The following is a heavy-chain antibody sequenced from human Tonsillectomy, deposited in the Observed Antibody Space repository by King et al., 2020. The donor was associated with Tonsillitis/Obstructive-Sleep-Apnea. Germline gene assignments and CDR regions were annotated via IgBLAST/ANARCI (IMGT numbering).Heavy chain of an antibody. CDR3: ARSRRERYCSSTSCFKNYYYHYLAV. CDR1: GGTFSSYA. J-gene: IGHJ6*03. Sequence: QLVQSGAEVKKPGSSVKVSCKASGGTFSSYAISWVRQAPGQGPEWMGGIIPVFGAANYKQKFQGRVTITADESTSTAYMELSSRRSEDTAVYYCARSRRERYCSSTSCFKNYYYHYLAVWGKGTTVTVSS. CDR2: IIPVFGAA. V-gene: IGHV1-69*01. D-gene: IGHD2-2*01.